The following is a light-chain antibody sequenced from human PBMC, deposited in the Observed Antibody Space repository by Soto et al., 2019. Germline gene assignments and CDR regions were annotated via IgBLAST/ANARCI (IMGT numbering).Light chain of an antibody. Sequence: ANRMTQSPSSLSASTGDRVTITCRASQGISSYLAWYQQKPGKAPKLLIYAASTLQSGVPSRFSGSGSGTDFTLTISCLQSEDFATYYCQLFYDYPHSFGPGTKVDI. V-gene: IGKV1-8*01. CDR3: QLFYDYPHS. CDR2: AAS. J-gene: IGKJ3*01. CDR1: QGISSY.